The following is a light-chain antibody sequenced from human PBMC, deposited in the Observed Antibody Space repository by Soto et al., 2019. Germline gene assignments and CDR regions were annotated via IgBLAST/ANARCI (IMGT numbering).Light chain of an antibody. J-gene: IGKJ1*01. V-gene: IGKV3-20*01. CDR2: GAS. Sequence: EIVLRQSPGTLSLTPGDRATLSCRASQSVSSSYLAWYQQKPGQAPGLLIYGASSRATGIPDRFSGSGSGTDFTLTISRLEPEDFAVYYCQQYGRSPWTFGQGTKVDIK. CDR1: QSVSSSY. CDR3: QQYGRSPWT.